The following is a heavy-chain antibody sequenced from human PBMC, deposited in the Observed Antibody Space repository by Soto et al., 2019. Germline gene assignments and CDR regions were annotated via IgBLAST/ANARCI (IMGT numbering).Heavy chain of an antibody. D-gene: IGHD2-21*01. J-gene: IGHJ4*02. Sequence: GGALGIVCAPCRCRFVIGLISGIHKAPGQGLEWPGRIKSKTDGETTEYAAPVKGRFSISRDDSKNTLFLEMNNLEVADTGTYYCAPLYEGHQYSLDYWGQGPLVTVSS. CDR1: RCRFVIGL. CDR3: APLYEGHQYSLDY. CDR2: IKSKTDGETT. V-gene: IGHV3-15*01.